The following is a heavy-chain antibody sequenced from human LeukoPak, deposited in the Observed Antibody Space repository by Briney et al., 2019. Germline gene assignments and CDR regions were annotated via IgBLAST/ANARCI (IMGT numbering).Heavy chain of an antibody. CDR2: IYYSGST. CDR3: ARVKGWNSSGWYGFDY. Sequence: PSETLSLTCTVSGGSISSSSYYWGWIRQPPGKGLEWIGSIYYSGSTYYNPSLKSRVTISVDTSKNQFSLKLSSVTAADTAVYYCARVKGWNSSGWYGFDYWGQGTPVTVSP. V-gene: IGHV4-39*07. CDR1: GGSISSSSYY. J-gene: IGHJ4*02. D-gene: IGHD6-19*01.